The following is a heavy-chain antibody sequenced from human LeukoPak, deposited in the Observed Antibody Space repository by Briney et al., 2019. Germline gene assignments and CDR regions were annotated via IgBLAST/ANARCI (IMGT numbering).Heavy chain of an antibody. J-gene: IGHJ3*01. CDR2: FFRDGSA. CDR3: TRSRPPDPY. V-gene: IGHV3-53*01. CDR1: GLTVSSND. Sequence: GGSLRLSCAASGLTVSSNDMSWVSQAPGRGREWHSVFFRDGSAYYADSVKGRFTISRDNSKNTLFLQMTSLRAEDPAIYYCTRSRPPDPYWGQGTMVTVSS.